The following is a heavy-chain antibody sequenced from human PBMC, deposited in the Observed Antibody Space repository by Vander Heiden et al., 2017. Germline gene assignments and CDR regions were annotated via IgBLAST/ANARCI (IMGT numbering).Heavy chain of an antibody. CDR3: AREMGGRRYYFDY. D-gene: IGHD2-15*01. CDR2: IYYSGST. V-gene: IGHV4-31*03. CDR1: GGSFSSGGYY. Sequence: QVQLQESGPGLVKPSQTLSLTSTVSGGSFSSGGYYWSWIRQHPGKGLEWIGYIYYSGSTYYNPSLKSRVTISVDTSKNQFSLKLSSVTAADTAVYYCAREMGGRRYYFDYWGQGTLVTVSS. J-gene: IGHJ4*02.